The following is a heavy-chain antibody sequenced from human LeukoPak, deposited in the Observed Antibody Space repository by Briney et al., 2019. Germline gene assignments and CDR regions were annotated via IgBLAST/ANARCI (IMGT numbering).Heavy chain of an antibody. J-gene: IGHJ4*02. Sequence: SETLSLTCTDSGGSISGSSYYWGWIRQPPGKGLEWIGSIYYSGSTYYNPSLKSRVTISVDTSKNQFSLKLSSVTAADTAVYYCARIQLWSFDYWGQGTLVTVSS. CDR2: IYYSGST. CDR3: ARIQLWSFDY. V-gene: IGHV4-39*01. D-gene: IGHD5-18*01. CDR1: GGSISGSSYY.